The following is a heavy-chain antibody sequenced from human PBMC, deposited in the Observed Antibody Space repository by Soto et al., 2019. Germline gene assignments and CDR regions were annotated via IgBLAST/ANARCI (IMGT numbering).Heavy chain of an antibody. CDR1: GFTFSDYV. CDR2: ISDGGERT. Sequence: EVQLLESGGDLVQPGGSLRLSCVASGFTFSDYVMSWVRQVPGKGLEWVSSISDGGERTDYRDSVRGRFTISRDNARFTLHLQMNSLRVDATAIYFCAIDRSTDFGLDVWGQGTTVTVSS. D-gene: IGHD3-3*01. V-gene: IGHV3-23*01. CDR3: AIDRSTDFGLDV. J-gene: IGHJ6*02.